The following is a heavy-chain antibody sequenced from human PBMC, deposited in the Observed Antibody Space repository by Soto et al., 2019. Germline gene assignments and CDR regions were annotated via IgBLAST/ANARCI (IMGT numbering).Heavy chain of an antibody. CDR2: ISGSGGST. D-gene: IGHD2-15*01. CDR1: GFTFSSYA. CDR3: AKEMDTGIVVVVAATYDY. V-gene: IGHV3-23*01. J-gene: IGHJ4*02. Sequence: EVQLLESGGGLVQPGGSLRLSCAASGFTFSSYAMSWVRQAPGKGLEWVSAISGSGGSTYYADSVKGRFTISRDNSKNTLYLQMNSLRAEDTAVYYCAKEMDTGIVVVVAATYDYWGQGTLVTVSS.